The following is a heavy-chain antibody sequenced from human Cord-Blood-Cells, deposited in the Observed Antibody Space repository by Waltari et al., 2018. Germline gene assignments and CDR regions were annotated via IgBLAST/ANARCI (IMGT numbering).Heavy chain of an antibody. Sequence: QVQLVQSGAEVKKPGASVKVSCKASGYTFTSYYIHWLRQAPGQGLEWMGIINPSGGSTSYAQKFQGRVTMTRDTSTSTVYMELSSLRSEDTAVYYCAGGSYFNWFDPWGQGTLVTVSS. CDR3: AGGSYFNWFDP. J-gene: IGHJ5*02. D-gene: IGHD1-26*01. CDR2: INPSGGST. CDR1: GYTFTSYY. V-gene: IGHV1-46*01.